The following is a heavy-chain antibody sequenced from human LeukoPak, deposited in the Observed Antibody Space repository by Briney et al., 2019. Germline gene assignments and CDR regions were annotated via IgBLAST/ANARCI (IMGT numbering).Heavy chain of an antibody. Sequence: SVKVSCKASGGTFSSYAISWVRQAPGQGLEWMGGIIPIFGTANYAQKFQGRVTITADESTSTAHMELSSLRSEDTAVYYCALTYYYGSGSPFGFDYWGQGTLVTVSS. V-gene: IGHV1-69*01. CDR2: IIPIFGTA. D-gene: IGHD3-10*01. CDR3: ALTYYYGSGSPFGFDY. J-gene: IGHJ4*02. CDR1: GGTFSSYA.